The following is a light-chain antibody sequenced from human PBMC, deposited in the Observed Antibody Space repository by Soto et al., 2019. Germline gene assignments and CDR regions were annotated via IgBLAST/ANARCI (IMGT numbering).Light chain of an antibody. Sequence: DIQMTQSPTSLSASVGDRVTITCRARQGIRNYVAWYQQKPGKAPKLLIYAASTLQSGVPSRFSGSGSGTDISLTITSLQPEDVATYSCQKYSSVPVFGPGTKGEIK. CDR3: QKYSSVPV. CDR2: AAS. V-gene: IGKV1-27*01. CDR1: QGIRNY. J-gene: IGKJ3*01.